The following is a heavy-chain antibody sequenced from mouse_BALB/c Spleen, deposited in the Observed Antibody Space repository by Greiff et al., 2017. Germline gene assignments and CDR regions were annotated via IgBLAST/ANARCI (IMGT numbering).Heavy chain of an antibody. CDR1: GYTFTSYT. V-gene: IGHV1-4*02. Sequence: QVQLKQSAAELARPGASVKMSCKASGYTFTSYTMHWVKQRPGQGLEWIGYINPSSGYTEYNQKFKDKTTLTADKSSSTAYMQLSSLTSEDSAVYYCARSWGSSQGYAMDYWGQGTSVTVSS. CDR2: INPSSGYT. J-gene: IGHJ4*01. CDR3: ARSWGSSQGYAMDY. D-gene: IGHD1-1*01.